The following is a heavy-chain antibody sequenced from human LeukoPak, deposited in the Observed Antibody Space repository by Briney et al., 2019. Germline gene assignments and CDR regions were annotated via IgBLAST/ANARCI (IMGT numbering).Heavy chain of an antibody. Sequence: SETLSLSCTVSGDSVTSTTYYWGWIRQPPGKGLEWIGIISYRGSIYYTPSLGSRVTMSVDRSKNQFSLKLTSVTAADTAVYYCTRSHGVYWGQGTVVTVSS. J-gene: IGHJ4*02. D-gene: IGHD4-17*01. V-gene: IGHV4-39*01. CDR1: GDSVTSTTYY. CDR2: ISYRGSI. CDR3: TRSHGVY.